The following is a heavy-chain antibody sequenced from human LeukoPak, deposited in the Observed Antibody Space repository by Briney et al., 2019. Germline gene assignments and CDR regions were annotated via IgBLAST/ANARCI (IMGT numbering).Heavy chain of an antibody. D-gene: IGHD2/OR15-2a*01. V-gene: IGHV4-34*01. CDR2: INHSGST. CDR3: ARTRHLGSTNFDY. CDR1: GGSFSGYY. J-gene: IGHJ4*02. Sequence: SETLSLTCAVYGGSFSGYYWSWIRQPPGKGLEWIGEINHSGSTNYNPSLKSRVTISVDTSKNQFSLKLSSVTAADTAVYYCARTRHLGSTNFDYWGQGTLVTVSS.